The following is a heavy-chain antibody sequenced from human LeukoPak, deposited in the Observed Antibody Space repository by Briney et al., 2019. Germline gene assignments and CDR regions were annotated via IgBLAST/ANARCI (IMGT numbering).Heavy chain of an antibody. CDR1: GFTFSSYA. Sequence: GGSLRLSCAASGFTFSSYAMSWVRQAPGKGLEWVSAISGSGGSTYYADSVKGRFTISRDNSKNTLYLQMNSLRAEDTAVYYCARDLWFGELWQLDYWGQGTLVTVSS. CDR2: ISGSGGST. V-gene: IGHV3-23*01. D-gene: IGHD3-10*01. J-gene: IGHJ4*02. CDR3: ARDLWFGELWQLDY.